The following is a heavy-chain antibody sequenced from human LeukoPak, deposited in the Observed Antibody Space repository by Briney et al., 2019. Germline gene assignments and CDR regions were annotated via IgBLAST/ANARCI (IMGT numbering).Heavy chain of an antibody. D-gene: IGHD1-26*01. V-gene: IGHV4-59*12. CDR1: GGAISTYY. CDR2: LHYTGST. Sequence: SETLSLTCTVSGGAISTYYWTWLRQPPGKGLEWIGYLHYTGSTNYNPSLKSRVTISVDTSKNQFSLKLSSVTAADTAVYYCARGGPSYSGSYYAAFDIWGQGTMVTVSS. CDR3: ARGGPSYSGSYYAAFDI. J-gene: IGHJ3*02.